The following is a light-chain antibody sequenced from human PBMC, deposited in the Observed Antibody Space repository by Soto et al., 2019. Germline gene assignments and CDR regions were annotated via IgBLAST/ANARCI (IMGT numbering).Light chain of an antibody. CDR2: AAS. CDR3: QQCNSGPLT. J-gene: IGKJ4*02. Sequence: DIELTQSPASLSASLGDRATLTCRANQAIGVYLAWFQQHPGKVPKLLIYAASALQSGVPSRFNGSGSGTDFTLTLSSLQPEDFASYYCQQCNSGPLTFGGGTKGEI. CDR1: QAIGVY. V-gene: IGKV1-27*01.